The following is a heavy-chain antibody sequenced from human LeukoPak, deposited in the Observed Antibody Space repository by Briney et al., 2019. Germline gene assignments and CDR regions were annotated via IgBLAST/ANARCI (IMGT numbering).Heavy chain of an antibody. CDR1: GGSISSSSYY. V-gene: IGHV4-39*01. Sequence: SETLSLTCTVSGGSISSSSYYWGWIRQPPGKGLEWIGSIYYSGSTYYNPSLKSRVTIFVDTSKNQLSLKLSSVTAADTAVYYCAGSLFGSGSYYNLFDYWGQGTLVTVPS. D-gene: IGHD3-10*01. CDR2: IYYSGST. J-gene: IGHJ4*02. CDR3: AGSLFGSGSYYNLFDY.